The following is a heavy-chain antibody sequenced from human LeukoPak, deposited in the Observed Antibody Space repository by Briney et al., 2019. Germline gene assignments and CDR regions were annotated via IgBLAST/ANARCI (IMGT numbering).Heavy chain of an antibody. CDR3: ARGSGSTVMDY. V-gene: IGHV3-74*01. D-gene: IGHD5-18*01. CDR2: INSDGGAT. CDR1: GFTFSSYW. Sequence: GGSLRLSCAGSGFTFSSYWMHWVRQVPGEGLVWVSRINSDGGATSYAGSVRGRFTISRDNAKNTLHLQMSSLRPEDTAVYYCARGSGSTVMDYWGQGTLVTASS. J-gene: IGHJ4*02.